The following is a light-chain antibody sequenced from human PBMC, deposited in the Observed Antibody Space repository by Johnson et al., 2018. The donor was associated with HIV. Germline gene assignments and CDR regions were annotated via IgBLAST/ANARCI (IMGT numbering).Light chain of an antibody. Sequence: QSVLTQPPSVSAAPGQKVTISCSGSSSNIGNNYVSWYQQLPGTAPKLLIYDNNKRPSGIPARFFGSKYGPSATLGITGLQTGDEADYHCGTWDSSLSAGVFGTGTKVTVL. CDR3: GTWDSSLSAGV. CDR1: SSNIGNNY. CDR2: DNN. J-gene: IGLJ1*01. V-gene: IGLV1-51*01.